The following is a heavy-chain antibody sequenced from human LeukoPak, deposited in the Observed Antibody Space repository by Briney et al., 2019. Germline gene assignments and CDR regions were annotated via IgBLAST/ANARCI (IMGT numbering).Heavy chain of an antibody. CDR1: GYTFTSYY. CDR3: AKVQGITIFTALGY. D-gene: IGHD3-9*01. CDR2: ISYDGSNK. V-gene: IGHV3-30*18. Sequence: SCKASGYTFTSYYMHWVRQAPGKGLEWVAVISYDGSNKYYADSVKGRFTISRDNSKNTLYLQMNSLRAEDTAVYYCAKVQGITIFTALGYWGQGTLVTVSS. J-gene: IGHJ4*02.